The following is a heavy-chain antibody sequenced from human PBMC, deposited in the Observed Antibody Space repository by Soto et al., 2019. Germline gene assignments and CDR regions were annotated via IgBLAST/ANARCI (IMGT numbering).Heavy chain of an antibody. Sequence: SETLSLTCTVSGGSISSSYYYWGWIRQPPGKGLEGIGSIYYSGGTYYSPSLKSRVTIPRDNSKNTLYLQMNSLRPEDTAVYFCARTVVEVVAGGAAPSFDPWGQGTLVTVSS. CDR1: GGSISSSYYY. J-gene: IGHJ5*02. CDR2: IYYSGGT. D-gene: IGHD2-15*01. V-gene: IGHV4-39*01. CDR3: ARTVVEVVAGGAAPSFDP.